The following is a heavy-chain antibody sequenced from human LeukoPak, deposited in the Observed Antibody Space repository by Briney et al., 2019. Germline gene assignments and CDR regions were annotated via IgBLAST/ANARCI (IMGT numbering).Heavy chain of an antibody. Sequence: PGGSLRLSCAASGFTFSSYAMSWVRQAPGKGLEWVSAISGSGGSTYYADSVKGRFTISRDNSKNTLYLQMNSLRAEDTAVYYCAKNRGRHYDSSGKYYFDYWGQGTLVTVSS. CDR3: AKNRGRHYDSSGKYYFDY. J-gene: IGHJ4*02. V-gene: IGHV3-23*01. CDR2: ISGSGGST. CDR1: GFTFSSYA. D-gene: IGHD3-22*01.